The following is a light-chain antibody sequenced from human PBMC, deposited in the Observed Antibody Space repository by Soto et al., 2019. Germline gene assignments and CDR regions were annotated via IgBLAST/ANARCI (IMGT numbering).Light chain of an antibody. J-gene: IGKJ2*01. V-gene: IGKV1-5*03. CDR3: QQYSHYSYT. CDR1: QSISSA. Sequence: DIQMTQSPSTLSASVGDRVTITCRASQSISSALAWYQQKPGNAPKLLIYRASSLESGVPSRFSGSGSGTEFTLTISSLQPDDFATYYCQQYSHYSYTFGQGTKLEIK. CDR2: RAS.